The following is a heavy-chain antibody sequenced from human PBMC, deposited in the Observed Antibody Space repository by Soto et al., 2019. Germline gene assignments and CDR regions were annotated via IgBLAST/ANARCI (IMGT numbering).Heavy chain of an antibody. Sequence: VASVKVSCKASGYTFTSYAMHWVRQAPGQRLEWMGWINAGNGNTKYSQKFQGRVTITRDTSASTAYMELSSLRSEDTAVYYCARSIAAALALATHPYYFDYWGQGTLVTVS. D-gene: IGHD6-13*01. CDR2: INAGNGNT. V-gene: IGHV1-3*01. CDR1: GYTFTSYA. J-gene: IGHJ4*02. CDR3: ARSIAAALALATHPYYFDY.